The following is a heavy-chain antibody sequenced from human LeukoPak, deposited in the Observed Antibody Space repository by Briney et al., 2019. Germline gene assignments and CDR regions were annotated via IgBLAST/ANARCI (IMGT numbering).Heavy chain of an antibody. CDR1: GYTFTGYY. V-gene: IGHV1-2*02. CDR3: ARGVAGVYSYYYMDV. J-gene: IGHJ6*03. D-gene: IGHD2-21*01. CDR2: INPNSGGT. Sequence: ASVKVSCKASGYTFTGYYMHWVRQAPGQGLEWMGWINPNSGGTNYAQKFQGRVTMTRDTSISTAYMELSSLRSDDTAVYYCARGVAGVYSYYYMDVWGKGTTVTVSS.